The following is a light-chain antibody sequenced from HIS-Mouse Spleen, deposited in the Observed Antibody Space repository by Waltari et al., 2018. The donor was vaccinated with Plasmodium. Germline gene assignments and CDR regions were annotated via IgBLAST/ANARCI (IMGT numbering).Light chain of an antibody. Sequence: EIVMTQSPATLSVSPGERATLSCRASQSVSSNSAWYQQKPGHAPRLLIYVASTRATGIPARFSGSGSGTEFTLTISSLQSEDFAVYYCQQYNNWSFTFGPGTKVDIK. CDR3: QQYNNWSFT. V-gene: IGKV3-15*01. J-gene: IGKJ3*01. CDR1: QSVSSN. CDR2: VAS.